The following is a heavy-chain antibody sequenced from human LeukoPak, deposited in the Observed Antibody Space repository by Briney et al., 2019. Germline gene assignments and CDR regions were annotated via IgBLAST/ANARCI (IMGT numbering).Heavy chain of an antibody. Sequence: SETLSLTCTVSGGSISSGSYYWRWIRQPAGKGLEWIGRIYTSGSTNYNPSLKSRVTISVDTSKNQFSLKLSSVTAADTAVYYCASNHAFDIWGQGTMVTVSS. CDR3: ASNHAFDI. CDR2: IYTSGST. J-gene: IGHJ3*02. CDR1: GGSISSGSYY. V-gene: IGHV4-61*02.